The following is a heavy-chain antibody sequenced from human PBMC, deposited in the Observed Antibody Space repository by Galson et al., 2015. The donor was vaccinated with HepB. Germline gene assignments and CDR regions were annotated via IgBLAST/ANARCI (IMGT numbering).Heavy chain of an antibody. D-gene: IGHD4-23*01. CDR3: AGVRWVDRAFDI. CDR1: GFTFSTYD. CDR2: ISTDGDP. V-gene: IGHV3-13*05. J-gene: IGHJ3*02. Sequence: SLRLSCAASGFTFSTYDLHWVRQVTGKGLEWVSAISTDGDPFYADSVRGRFTISRENAKNSWYLQMNSLRVKDTAVYYCAGVRWVDRAFDIWGRGTMVTVSS.